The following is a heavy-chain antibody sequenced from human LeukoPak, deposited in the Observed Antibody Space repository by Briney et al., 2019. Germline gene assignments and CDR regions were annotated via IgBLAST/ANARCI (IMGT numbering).Heavy chain of an antibody. CDR1: GFTFSSYA. Sequence: GASLRLSCAASGFTFSSYAMSWVRQAPGKGLEWVSAISGSGGRTYYADSVKGRFTISRDNSKNTLYLQMNSLRAEDTAVYYCAEVGSIAADFDYWGQGTLVTVSS. V-gene: IGHV3-23*01. CDR2: ISGSGGRT. D-gene: IGHD6-6*01. CDR3: AEVGSIAADFDY. J-gene: IGHJ4*02.